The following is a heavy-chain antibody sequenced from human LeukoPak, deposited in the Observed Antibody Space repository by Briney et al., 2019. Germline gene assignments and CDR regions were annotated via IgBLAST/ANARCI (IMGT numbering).Heavy chain of an antibody. CDR1: GYTFTGYY. J-gene: IGHJ4*02. V-gene: IGHV1-18*04. CDR2: ISAYNGNT. CDR3: ARVATVTTGFDY. Sequence: ASVKVSCKASGYTFTGYYIHWVRQAPGQGLEWMGWISAYNGNTNYAQKLQGRVTMTTDTSTSTAYMELRSLRSDDTAVYYCARVATVTTGFDYWGQGTLVTVSS. D-gene: IGHD4-11*01.